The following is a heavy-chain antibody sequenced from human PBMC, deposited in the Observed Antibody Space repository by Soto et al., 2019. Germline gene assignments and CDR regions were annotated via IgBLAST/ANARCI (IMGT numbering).Heavy chain of an antibody. D-gene: IGHD2-15*01. Sequence: QVQLQESGPGLVKPSETLSLTCTVSGGSSSSYYWSWIRQPPGKGLERIGYIYYSGSTNYNPSRKSRDTPSVVTGKYQFSLKLGSVTAAVPAVYYCARSLGGPYCYCFFVTDVWGQGTTVTVSS. CDR3: ARSLGGPYCYCFFVTDV. J-gene: IGHJ6*02. CDR2: IYYSGST. V-gene: IGHV4-59*01. CDR1: GGSSSSYY.